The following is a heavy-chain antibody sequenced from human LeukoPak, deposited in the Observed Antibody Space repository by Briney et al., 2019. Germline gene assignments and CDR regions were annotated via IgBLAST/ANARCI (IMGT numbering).Heavy chain of an antibody. J-gene: IGHJ4*02. Sequence: SQTLSLTCAISGDSVSSNSAAWNWIRQSPSRGLEWLGRPYYRSKWYNDYAVSVKSRITINPDTSKNQFSLQLNSVTPEDTAVYYCARGGWFGELLVFDYWGQGTLVTVSS. CDR3: ARGGWFGELLVFDY. D-gene: IGHD3-10*01. CDR1: GDSVSSNSAA. CDR2: PYYRSKWYN. V-gene: IGHV6-1*01.